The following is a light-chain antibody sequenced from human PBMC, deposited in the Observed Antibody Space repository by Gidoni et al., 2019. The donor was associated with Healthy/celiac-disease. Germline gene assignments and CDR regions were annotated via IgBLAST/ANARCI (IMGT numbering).Light chain of an antibody. V-gene: IGKV3-15*01. Sequence: EIVMTQSPATLSVSPGERATLSCRARQSVSSNLAWYQQKPGQAPRLLIYGASTRAPGIPARFSGSGSGTEFTLTISSLQSEDFAVYYCQQYNNWPGTFGQGTKVEIK. CDR1: QSVSSN. CDR2: GAS. J-gene: IGKJ1*01. CDR3: QQYNNWPGT.